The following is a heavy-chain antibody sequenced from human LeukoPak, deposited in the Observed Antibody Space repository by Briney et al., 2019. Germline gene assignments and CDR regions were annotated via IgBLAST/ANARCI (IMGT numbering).Heavy chain of an antibody. D-gene: IGHD2-2*01. V-gene: IGHV3-21*04. CDR1: GFTFSSYS. Sequence: GGSLRLSCAASGFTFSSYSMNWARQAPGKGLEWVSSISSSSTYIYYADSVKGRFTISRDNAENSLYLQMNSLRAEDTALYYCARELGYCSGTSCYYNSYYDYWGQGTLVTVSS. J-gene: IGHJ4*02. CDR2: ISSSSTYI. CDR3: ARELGYCSGTSCYYNSYYDY.